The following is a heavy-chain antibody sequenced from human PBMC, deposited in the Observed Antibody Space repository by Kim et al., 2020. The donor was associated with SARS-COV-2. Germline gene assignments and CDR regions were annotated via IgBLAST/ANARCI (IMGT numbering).Heavy chain of an antibody. V-gene: IGHV4-4*02. CDR1: GGSISSSNW. D-gene: IGHD6-19*01. J-gene: IGHJ6*02. CDR2: IYHSGST. Sequence: SETLSLTCAVSGGSISSSNWWSWVRQPPGKGLEWIGEIYHSGSTNYNPSLKSRVTISVDKSKNQFSLKLSSVTAADTAVYYCASETGYSSGWYSSRNGDYYYGMDVWGQGTTVTVSS. CDR3: ASETGYSSGWYSSRNGDYYYGMDV.